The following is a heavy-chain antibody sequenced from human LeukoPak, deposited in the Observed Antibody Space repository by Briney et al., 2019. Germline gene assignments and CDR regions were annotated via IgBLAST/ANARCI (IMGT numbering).Heavy chain of an antibody. CDR2: IYHSGST. D-gene: IGHD4-23*01. Sequence: SETLSLTCTLSGGSISTYYWSWLRQPPGKGLEWIGYIYHSGSTNYNPSLKSRVTISVDTSKNQFSLKLSSVTAADTAVYYCARGGGLASPIGYWGQGSLVTVSS. J-gene: IGHJ4*02. CDR3: ARGGGLASPIGY. CDR1: GGSISTYY. V-gene: IGHV4-59*01.